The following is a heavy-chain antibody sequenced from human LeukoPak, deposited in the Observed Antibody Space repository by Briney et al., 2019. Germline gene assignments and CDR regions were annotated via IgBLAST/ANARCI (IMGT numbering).Heavy chain of an antibody. CDR1: GFTFSSYA. Sequence: GGSLRLSCAASGFTFSSYAMSWVRQAPGKGLEWVSYISGSSTTIYYADSVNGRFTISRDNAKNSLYLQMNSLRDEDTAVYYCARAQYCGGDCYWSFDYWGQGTLVTVSS. D-gene: IGHD2-21*02. V-gene: IGHV3-48*02. J-gene: IGHJ4*02. CDR3: ARAQYCGGDCYWSFDY. CDR2: ISGSSTTI.